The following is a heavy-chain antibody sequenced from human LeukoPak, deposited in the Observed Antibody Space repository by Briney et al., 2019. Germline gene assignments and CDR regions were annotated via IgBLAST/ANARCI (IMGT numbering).Heavy chain of an antibody. CDR2: TYYRSKWYN. J-gene: IGHJ6*02. D-gene: IGHD3-10*01. CDR1: GDSVSSNSAA. CDR3: ARGAVGTMVRGVRYGMDV. Sequence: SQTLSLTCAISGDSVSSNSAAWNWIRQSPSRGLEWLGRTYYRSKWYNDYAVSVKSRITINPDTDKNQFSLQLNSVTPEDTAVYYCARGAVGTMVRGVRYGMDVWGQGTTVTVSS. V-gene: IGHV6-1*01.